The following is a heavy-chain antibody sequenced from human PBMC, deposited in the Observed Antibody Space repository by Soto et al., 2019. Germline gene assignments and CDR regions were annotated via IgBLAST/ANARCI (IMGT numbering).Heavy chain of an antibody. V-gene: IGHV3-33*01. CDR3: ARELGSDYYYYGMDV. J-gene: IGHJ6*02. CDR2: IWYDGSNK. CDR1: GFTFSSYG. Sequence: QVQLVESGGGVVQPGRSLRLSCAASGFTFSSYGMHWARQAPGKGLEWVAVIWYDGSNKYYADSVKGRFTISRDNSKNTLYLQMNSLRAEDTAVYYCARELGSDYYYYGMDVWGQGTTVTVSS. D-gene: IGHD3-10*01.